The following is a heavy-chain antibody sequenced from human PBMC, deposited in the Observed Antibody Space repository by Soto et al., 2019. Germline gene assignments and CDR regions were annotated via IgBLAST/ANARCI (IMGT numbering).Heavy chain of an antibody. J-gene: IGHJ6*02. CDR3: ARRNYYDSSGYYYPGWYYYGMDV. D-gene: IGHD3-22*01. Sequence: SVKVSCKXSGGTFSSYAISWVRQAPGQGLEWMGGIIPIFGTANYAQKFQGRVTITADKSTSTAYMELSSLRSEDTAVYYCARRNYYDSSGYYYPGWYYYGMDVWGQGTTVTVSS. CDR2: IIPIFGTA. CDR1: GGTFSSYA. V-gene: IGHV1-69*06.